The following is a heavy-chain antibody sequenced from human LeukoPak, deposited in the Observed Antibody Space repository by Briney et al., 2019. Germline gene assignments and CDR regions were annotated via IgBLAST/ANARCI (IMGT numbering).Heavy chain of an antibody. V-gene: IGHV3-30-3*01. J-gene: IGHJ4*02. CDR3: ARDDPYFDY. CDR1: GFTFSNYA. CDR2: ISYDGSNK. Sequence: GGSLRLSCAASGFTFSNYAMHWVRQAPGKGLVWVAVISYDGSNKYYADSVKGRFTISRDTSKNTLFLQMSSLRAEDTAVYYCARDDPYFDYWGQGTLVTVPS.